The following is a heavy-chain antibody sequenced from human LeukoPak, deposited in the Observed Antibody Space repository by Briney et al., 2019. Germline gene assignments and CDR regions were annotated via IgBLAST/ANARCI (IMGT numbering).Heavy chain of an antibody. Sequence: SETLSLTCTVSGASISSYYWSWIRQPPGKGLEWIGYIYYIGSTNYNPSLKSRVTISIDTSKNQFSLKLSSVTAADTAVYYGARDYYWGQGTLVTVSS. CDR3: ARDYY. J-gene: IGHJ4*02. V-gene: IGHV4-59*01. CDR2: IYYIGST. CDR1: GASISSYY.